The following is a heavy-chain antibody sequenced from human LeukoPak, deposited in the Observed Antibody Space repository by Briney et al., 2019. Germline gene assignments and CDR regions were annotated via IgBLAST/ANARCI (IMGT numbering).Heavy chain of an antibody. CDR1: EFSVGSNY. CDR2: IYSGGST. J-gene: IGHJ4*02. CDR3: ARVKWSYYYDSSGYYDY. V-gene: IGHV3-66*01. Sequence: PGGSLRLSCAASEFSVGSNYMTWVRQAPGKGLEWVSLIYSGGSTYYADSVKGRFTISRDNSKNTLYLQMNSLRAEDTAVYYCARVKWSYYYDSSGYYDYWGQGTLVTVSS. D-gene: IGHD3-22*01.